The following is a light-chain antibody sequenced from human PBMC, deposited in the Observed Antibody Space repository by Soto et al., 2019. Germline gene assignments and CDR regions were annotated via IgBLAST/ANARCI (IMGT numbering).Light chain of an antibody. CDR2: WAS. CDR3: QQYYSTSFT. Sequence: DIVMTQSPDSLAVSLGERATINCKSSQSVLYSSNNKNYLSWYQQKPGQPPKLLIYWASTRESGVPDRFSGSGFGTDFTLNISSLQAEDVAVYSCQQYYSTSFTSGPGTKVDIK. J-gene: IGKJ3*01. CDR1: QSVLYSSNNKNY. V-gene: IGKV4-1*01.